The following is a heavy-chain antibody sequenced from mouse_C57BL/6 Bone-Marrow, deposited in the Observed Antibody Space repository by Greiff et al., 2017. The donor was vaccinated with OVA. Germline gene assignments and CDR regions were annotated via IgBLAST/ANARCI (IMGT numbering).Heavy chain of an antibody. D-gene: IGHD1-1*01. CDR3: HVSPYYGSSYVEAY. J-gene: IGHJ3*01. CDR2: IDPETCGT. V-gene: IGHV1-23*01. Sequence: QVQLQQSGAELVRPGASVKLSCKASGYTFTDYEMHCVKQTPVHGLEWIGAIDPETCGTAYNQQFKGKATLTADKSSSTAYMGLRSLTSEDSAVYYSHVSPYYGSSYVEAYWGQGTLVTVSA. CDR1: GYTFTDYE.